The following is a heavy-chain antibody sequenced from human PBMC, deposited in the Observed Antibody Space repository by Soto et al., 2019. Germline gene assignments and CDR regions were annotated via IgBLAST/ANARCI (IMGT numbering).Heavy chain of an antibody. CDR2: ISNFGMT. V-gene: IGHV4-30-4*08. D-gene: IGHD6-13*01. Sequence: RLEESGPGLVKPAQTLSLSCNVTGHSISNIDSFWTWIRQPPGKGLEWLGYISNFGMTNYKPSLKSRLTISLDRSKNQISLELTSVTAADTAVYYCVRDVGIAASGTSGNDYFYGIAVWGQGTTVIVSS. CDR1: GHSISNIDSF. J-gene: IGHJ6*02. CDR3: VRDVGIAASGTSGNDYFYGIAV.